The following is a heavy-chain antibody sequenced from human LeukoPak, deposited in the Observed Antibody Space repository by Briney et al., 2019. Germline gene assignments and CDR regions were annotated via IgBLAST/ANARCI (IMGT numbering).Heavy chain of an antibody. CDR2: IYHSGST. J-gene: IGHJ4*02. V-gene: IGHV4-38-2*02. Sequence: KPSETLSLTCTVSGYSISSGYYWGWIRQPPGKGLEWIGSIYHSGSTYYNPSLKSRVTISVDTSKNQFSLKLSSVTAADTAVYYCASIVPAPIYWGQGTLVTVSS. CDR1: GYSISSGYY. D-gene: IGHD2-2*01. CDR3: ASIVPAPIY.